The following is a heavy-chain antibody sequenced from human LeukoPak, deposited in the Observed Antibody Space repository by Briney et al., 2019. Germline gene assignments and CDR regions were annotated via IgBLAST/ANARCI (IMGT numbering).Heavy chain of an antibody. Sequence: ASVKVSCKASGYTFTSYGISWVRQAPGQGLEWMGWISAYNGNTNYAQKFQGRVTMTRDTSISTAYMELSRLRSDDTAVYYCARDFRMGADAFDIWGQGTMVTVSS. CDR1: GYTFTSYG. D-gene: IGHD1-26*01. J-gene: IGHJ3*02. CDR2: ISAYNGNT. CDR3: ARDFRMGADAFDI. V-gene: IGHV1-18*01.